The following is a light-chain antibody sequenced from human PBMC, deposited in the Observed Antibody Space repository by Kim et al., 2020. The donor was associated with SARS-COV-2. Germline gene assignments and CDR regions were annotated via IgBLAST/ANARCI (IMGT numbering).Light chain of an antibody. V-gene: IGLV1-44*01. Sequence: QSVLTQPPSVSGTPGQWVSISCSGSSSNIEGNAVNWYHLQPGMAPKLLIYYDTQRPSGVPDRFSGSTSGTSASLAISGVQSEDEADYYCAAWDDSLNGVIFGGGTQLTVL. CDR2: YDT. CDR3: AAWDDSLNGVI. J-gene: IGLJ2*01. CDR1: SSNIEGNA.